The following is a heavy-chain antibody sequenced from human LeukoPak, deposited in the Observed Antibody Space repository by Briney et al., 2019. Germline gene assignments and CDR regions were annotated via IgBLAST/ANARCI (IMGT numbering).Heavy chain of an antibody. CDR3: ARGETDWYFDL. D-gene: IGHD3-10*01. J-gene: IGHJ2*01. V-gene: IGHV4-59*08. Sequence: KPSETLSLTCTVSGGSISRYYWSWIRQPPGKGLEWIGYIYYSGSTNYNPSLKSRVTISVDTSKNQFSLKLSSVTAADTAVYYCARGETDWYFDLWGRGTLVTVSS. CDR2: IYYSGST. CDR1: GGSISRYY.